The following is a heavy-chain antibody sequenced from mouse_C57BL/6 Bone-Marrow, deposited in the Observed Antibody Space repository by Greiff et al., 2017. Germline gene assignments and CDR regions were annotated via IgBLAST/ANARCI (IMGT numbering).Heavy chain of an antibody. CDR3: ARKLKRYDYDAGWYFDV. CDR1: GYTFTDHT. J-gene: IGHJ1*03. CDR2: IYPRDGST. V-gene: IGHV1-78*01. D-gene: IGHD2-4*01. Sequence: VKLVESDAELVKPGASVKISCKVSGYTFTDHTIHWMKQRPEQGLEWIGYIYPRDGSTKYNEKFKGKATLTADKSSSTAYMQLNSLTSEDSAVYFCARKLKRYDYDAGWYFDVWGTGTTVTVSS.